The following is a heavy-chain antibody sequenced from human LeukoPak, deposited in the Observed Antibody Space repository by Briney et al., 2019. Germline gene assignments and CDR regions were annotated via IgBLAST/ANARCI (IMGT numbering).Heavy chain of an antibody. CDR3: ARVRGYSSGYTFVY. CDR1: GFTSSSFW. Sequence: GGSLRLSCAASGFTSSSFWMSWVRQAPGKVLEWVANIKQDGSEKYYVDYVKGRFTISRDNAKNSLYLPMNSLRAEDTAVYYCARVRGYSSGYTFVYWGEGTLVTVSS. V-gene: IGHV3-7*01. J-gene: IGHJ4*02. CDR2: IKQDGSEK. D-gene: IGHD5-18*01.